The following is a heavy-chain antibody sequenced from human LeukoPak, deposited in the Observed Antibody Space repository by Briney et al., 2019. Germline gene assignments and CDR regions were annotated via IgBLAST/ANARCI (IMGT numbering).Heavy chain of an antibody. CDR2: INSDGSST. CDR3: AAGITMVRARYYYGMDV. D-gene: IGHD3-10*01. Sequence: PGGSLRLSCAASGFTFSSYWMHWARQAPGKGLVWVSRINSDGSSTSYADSVKGRFTISRDNAKNTLYLQMNSLRAEDTAVYYCAAGITMVRARYYYGMDVWGQGTTVTVSS. J-gene: IGHJ6*02. CDR1: GFTFSSYW. V-gene: IGHV3-74*01.